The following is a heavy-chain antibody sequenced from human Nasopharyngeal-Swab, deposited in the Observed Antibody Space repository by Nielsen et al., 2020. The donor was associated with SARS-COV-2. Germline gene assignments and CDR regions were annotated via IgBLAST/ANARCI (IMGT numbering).Heavy chain of an antibody. CDR3: AKDLSAYDILTGYSS. V-gene: IGHV3-23*01. D-gene: IGHD3-9*01. J-gene: IGHJ4*02. CDR2: ISGSGGST. Sequence: GGSLRLSCAASGFTFSSYAMSWVRQAPGKGLEWVSAISGSGGSTYYADSVKGRFTISRDNSKNTLYLQMNSLRAEDTAVYYCAKDLSAYDILTGYSSWGQGTLVTVSS. CDR1: GFTFSSYA.